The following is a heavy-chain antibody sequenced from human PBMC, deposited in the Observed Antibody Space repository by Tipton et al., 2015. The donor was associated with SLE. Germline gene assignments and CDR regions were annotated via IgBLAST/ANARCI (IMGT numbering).Heavy chain of an antibody. CDR1: GGSISSYY. CDR3: AREGLGTSYYYYMDV. J-gene: IGHJ6*03. CDR2: IYYSGST. Sequence: TLSLTCTVSGGSISSYYWSWIRQPPGKGLEWIGYIYYSGSTNYNPSLKSRVTISVDTSKNQFSLKLSSVTAADTAVHYCAREGLGTSYYYYMDVWGKGTTVTVSS. D-gene: IGHD1-26*01. V-gene: IGHV4-59*01.